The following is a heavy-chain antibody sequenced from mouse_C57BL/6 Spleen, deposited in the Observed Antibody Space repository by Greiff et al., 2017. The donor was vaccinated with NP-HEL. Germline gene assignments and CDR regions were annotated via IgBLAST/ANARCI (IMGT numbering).Heavy chain of an antibody. Sequence: VHVKQSGPELVKPGASVKMSCKASGYTFTDYNMHWVKQSHGKSLEWIGYINPNNGGTSYNQKFKGKATFTVNKSSSTAYMELRSRTSEDSAVYYCARGSYYSNRAWFAYWGQGTLVTVSA. D-gene: IGHD2-5*01. J-gene: IGHJ3*01. V-gene: IGHV1-22*01. CDR2: INPNNGGT. CDR3: ARGSYYSNRAWFAY. CDR1: GYTFTDYN.